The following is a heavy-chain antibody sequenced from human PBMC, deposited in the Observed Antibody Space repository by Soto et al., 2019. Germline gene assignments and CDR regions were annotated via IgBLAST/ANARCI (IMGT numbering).Heavy chain of an antibody. Sequence: QVQLQESGPGLVKPSGTLSLTCAVSGGSISSSNWWNWVRQPPGKGLEWIGEIHHSGSTNYNPSLKSRVTISVDKSKNQFSLNLNSVTAADTAVYYCARVRQGCSRTSCYFDPWGQGTLVTVSS. CDR1: GGSISSSNW. D-gene: IGHD2-2*01. CDR3: ARVRQGCSRTSCYFDP. CDR2: IHHSGST. V-gene: IGHV4-4*02. J-gene: IGHJ5*02.